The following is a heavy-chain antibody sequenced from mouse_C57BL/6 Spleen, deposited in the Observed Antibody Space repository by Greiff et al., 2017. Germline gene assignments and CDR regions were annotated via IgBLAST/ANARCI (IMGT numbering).Heavy chain of an antibody. V-gene: IGHV1-81*01. D-gene: IGHD2-3*01. CDR2: IYPRSGNT. Sequence: QVQLQQSGAELARPGASVKLSCKASGYTFTSYGISWVKQRTGQGLEWIGEIYPRSGNTYYNEKFKGKATLTADKSSSTAYMELRSLTSEDSAVYFCAREGDGYYEKYFEVWGTGTTVTVSS. J-gene: IGHJ1*03. CDR1: GYTFTSYG. CDR3: AREGDGYYEKYFEV.